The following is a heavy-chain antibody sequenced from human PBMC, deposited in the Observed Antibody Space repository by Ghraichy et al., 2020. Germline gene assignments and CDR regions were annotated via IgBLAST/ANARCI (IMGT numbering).Heavy chain of an antibody. V-gene: IGHV4-34*01. CDR2: INHSGST. D-gene: IGHD3-10*01. CDR3: ARDRSTITMVRGTSPKRGWFDP. CDR1: GGSFSGYY. J-gene: IGHJ5*02. Sequence: SETLSLTCAVYGGSFSGYYWSWIRQPPGKGLEWIGEINHSGSTNYNPSLKSRVTISVDTSKNQFSLKLSSVTAADTAVYYCARDRSTITMVRGTSPKRGWFDPWGQGTLVTVSS.